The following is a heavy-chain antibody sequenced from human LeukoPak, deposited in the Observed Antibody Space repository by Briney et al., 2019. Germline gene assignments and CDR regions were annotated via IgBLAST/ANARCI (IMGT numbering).Heavy chain of an antibody. CDR2: INASNGNT. D-gene: IGHD3-10*01. Sequence: ASVKVSCKASGYTFTSYAMHWVRQAPGQRLEWMGWINASNGNTKYSQKFQGRVTITRDTSASTAYMELSSLRSEDTAVYYCARVHYGSGSGFDYWGQGTLVTVSS. V-gene: IGHV1-3*01. J-gene: IGHJ4*02. CDR1: GYTFTSYA. CDR3: ARVHYGSGSGFDY.